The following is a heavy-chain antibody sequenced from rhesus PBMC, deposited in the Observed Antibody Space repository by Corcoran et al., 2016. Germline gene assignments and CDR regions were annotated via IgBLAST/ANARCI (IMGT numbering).Heavy chain of an antibody. J-gene: IGHJ4*01. D-gene: IGHD6-31*01. Sequence: QVQLQESGPGLGKPSETLSLTCAVSGGPFRGYYWGWIRQPPGKGLGWIGYISGSSGSTAYNPSLKSRVTISTDTSKNQFSLKLSSVTAADTAVYYCARHSSGADYWGQGVLVTVSS. V-gene: IGHV4-165*01. CDR1: GGPFRGYY. CDR2: ISGSSGST. CDR3: ARHSSGADY.